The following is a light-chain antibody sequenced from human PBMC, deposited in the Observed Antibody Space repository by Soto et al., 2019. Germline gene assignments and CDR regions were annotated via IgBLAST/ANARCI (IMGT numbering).Light chain of an antibody. Sequence: QSALTQPPSASGSPGQSVTISCTGTSSDVGGYNYVSWYQQHPGKVPKLIIYEVNKRPSGVPDRFSGSKSGNTASLTVSGLQAEDEADYYCSSYAGGNSVFGGGTKLTVL. CDR2: EVN. J-gene: IGLJ3*02. CDR1: SSDVGGYNY. CDR3: SSYAGGNSV. V-gene: IGLV2-8*01.